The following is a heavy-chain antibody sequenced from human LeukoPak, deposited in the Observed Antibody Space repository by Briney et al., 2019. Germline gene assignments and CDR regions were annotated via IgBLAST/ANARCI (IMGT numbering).Heavy chain of an antibody. CDR2: ISYDGSNK. D-gene: IGHD3-10*01. Sequence: PGRSLRLSCAASGFTFSSYGMHWVRQASGKGLEWVAVISYDGSNKYYADSVKGRFTISRDNAKNSLYLQMNSLRAEDTAVYYCASSSYYYGSGTVWGQGTLVTVSS. CDR3: ASSSYYYGSGTV. CDR1: GFTFSSYG. V-gene: IGHV3-30*03. J-gene: IGHJ4*02.